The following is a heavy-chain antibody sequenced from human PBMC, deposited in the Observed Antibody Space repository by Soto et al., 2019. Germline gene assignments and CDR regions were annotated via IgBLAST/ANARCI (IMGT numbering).Heavy chain of an antibody. Sequence: QVQLVESGGGVVQPGRSLRLSCAASGFTFSSYAMHWVRQAPGKGLEWVAVISYDGSNKYYADSVKGRFTISRDNSKNTLYLQMNSLRAEDTAVYYCARTRYCSGGSCPAGDYWGQGTLVTVSS. V-gene: IGHV3-30-3*01. J-gene: IGHJ4*02. CDR3: ARTRYCSGGSCPAGDY. D-gene: IGHD2-15*01. CDR1: GFTFSSYA. CDR2: ISYDGSNK.